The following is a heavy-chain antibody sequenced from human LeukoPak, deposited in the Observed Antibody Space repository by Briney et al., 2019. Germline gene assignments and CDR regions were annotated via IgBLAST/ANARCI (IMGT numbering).Heavy chain of an antibody. D-gene: IGHD7-27*01. CDR2: IYLYGTT. J-gene: IGHJ4*02. V-gene: IGHV4-4*02. CDR1: IGSISSSKW. CDR3: ARESHWGAYFDY. Sequence: PSETLSLTCSVSIGSISSSKWWSWVRQSPVKGLEWIGEIYLYGTTNYNPSLKSRVTMSVDTSKNQFSLKLTSVTAADTAVYYCARESHWGAYFDYWGQGTLVTVSS.